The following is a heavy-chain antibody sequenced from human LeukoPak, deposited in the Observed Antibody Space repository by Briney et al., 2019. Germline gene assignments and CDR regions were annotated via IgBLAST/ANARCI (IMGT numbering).Heavy chain of an antibody. CDR2: IYYSGST. V-gene: IGHV4-59*01. CDR3: ARLHSPGPIRYFDWLPRGWYWYFDL. CDR1: GGSISGYY. Sequence: SETLSLTCTVSGGSISGYYWSWIRQPPGKGLEWIGYIYYSGSTNYNPSLKSRVTISVDTSKNQFSLKLSSVTAADTAVYYCARLHSPGPIRYFDWLPRGWYWYFDLWGRGTLVTVSS. J-gene: IGHJ2*01. D-gene: IGHD3-9*01.